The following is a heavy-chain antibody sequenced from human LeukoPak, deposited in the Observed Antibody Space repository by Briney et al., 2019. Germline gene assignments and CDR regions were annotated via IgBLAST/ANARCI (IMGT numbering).Heavy chain of an antibody. D-gene: IGHD3-10*01. V-gene: IGHV4-59*01. CDR3: ARHYYNSESFFDK. CDR1: GDSISTYY. CDR2: VSYSGST. J-gene: IGHJ4*02. Sequence: PSETLSLTCTVSGDSISTYYWSWIRQPPGKRLDWIGFVSYSGSTNYNPSLRSRVTISVDTSKNQFSLKLTSVTAADTAVYYCARHYYNSESFFDKWGQGTLVAVSS.